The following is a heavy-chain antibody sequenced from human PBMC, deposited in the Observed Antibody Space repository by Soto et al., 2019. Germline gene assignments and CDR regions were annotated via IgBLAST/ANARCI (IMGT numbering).Heavy chain of an antibody. CDR3: AGEPRYCSSTSCYNDYCYYGMDV. J-gene: IGHJ6*02. D-gene: IGHD2-2*02. V-gene: IGHV1-3*01. CDR2: INAGNGNT. Sequence: QVQLVQSGAEVKKPGASVKVSCKASGYTFTSYAMHWVRQAPGQRLEWMGWINAGNGNTKYSQKFQGRVTITRDTSASTAYIEMSSLRSEDTAVYYCAGEPRYCSSTSCYNDYCYYGMDVWGQGTTVTVSS. CDR1: GYTFTSYA.